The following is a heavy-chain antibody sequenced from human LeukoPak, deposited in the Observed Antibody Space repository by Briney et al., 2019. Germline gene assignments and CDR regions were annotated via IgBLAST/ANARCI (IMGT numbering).Heavy chain of an antibody. CDR2: ISSSSSYI. CDR1: GFTFSSYS. V-gene: IGHV3-21*01. Sequence: PGGPLRLSCAASGFTFSSYSMNWVRQAPGKGLEWVSSISSSSSYIYYADSVKGRFTISRDNAKNSLYLQMNSLRAEDTAVYYCARDLGTATSIFYYWGQGTLVTVSS. CDR3: ARDLGTATSIFYY. D-gene: IGHD2-21*02. J-gene: IGHJ4*02.